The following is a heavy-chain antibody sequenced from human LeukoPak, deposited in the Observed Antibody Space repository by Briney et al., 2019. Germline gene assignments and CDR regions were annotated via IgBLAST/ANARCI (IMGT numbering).Heavy chain of an antibody. J-gene: IGHJ5*02. CDR3: ARDAVVTAIRNWFDP. V-gene: IGHV1-46*01. CDR2: INPSSGST. CDR1: GYTLTSYY. D-gene: IGHD2-21*02. Sequence: ASVTVSCKASGYTLTSYYMHWVRQAPGQGLEWMGLINPSSGSTTYAQKLQDRVTMTRDTSTSTVYMELSSLRSEDTAVYYCARDAVVTAIRNWFDPWGQGTLVTVSS.